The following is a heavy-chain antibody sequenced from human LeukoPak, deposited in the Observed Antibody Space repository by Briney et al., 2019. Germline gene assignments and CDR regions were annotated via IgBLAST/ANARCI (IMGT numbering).Heavy chain of an antibody. D-gene: IGHD6-19*01. CDR2: IYHTGTT. CDR3: ARLAVGS. V-gene: IGHV4-59*08. J-gene: IGHJ4*02. CDR1: RGSISSYY. Sequence: SETLSLTCTVSRGSISSYYLSSSRQPPGQGLEWIGYIYHTGTTNYNPSLKSRVTMSVGTSKNQFSLKLTSLTAADTAIYYCARLAVGSWGQGTLVIVSS.